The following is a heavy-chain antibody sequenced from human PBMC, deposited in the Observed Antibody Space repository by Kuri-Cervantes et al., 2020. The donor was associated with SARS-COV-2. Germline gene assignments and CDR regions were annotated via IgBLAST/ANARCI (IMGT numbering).Heavy chain of an antibody. Sequence: SETLSLTCTVSGGSISSYYWSWIRQPAGKGLEWIGRIYTSGSTNYNPSLKSRVTISVDTSKNQFSLKLSSVTAADTAVYYCARDLIAAAGQYYYYGMDVWGQGTTVTVSS. CDR3: ARDLIAAAGQYYYYGMDV. D-gene: IGHD6-13*01. CDR2: IYTSGST. J-gene: IGHJ6*02. CDR1: GGSISSYY. V-gene: IGHV4-4*07.